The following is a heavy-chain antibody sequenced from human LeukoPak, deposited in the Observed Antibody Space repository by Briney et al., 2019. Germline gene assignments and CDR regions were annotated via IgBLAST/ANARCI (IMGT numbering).Heavy chain of an antibody. Sequence: SETLSLTCAVYGGSFSGFYWSWIRQPPGKGLEWIGYIYYSGSTNYKPSLKSRVTISVDTSKNQFSLKLSSVTAADTAVYYCARGGYWNVLYYYYYMDVWGKGTTVTVSS. CDR3: ARGGYWNVLYYYYYMDV. V-gene: IGHV4-59*01. CDR1: GGSFSGFY. CDR2: IYYSGST. D-gene: IGHD1-1*01. J-gene: IGHJ6*03.